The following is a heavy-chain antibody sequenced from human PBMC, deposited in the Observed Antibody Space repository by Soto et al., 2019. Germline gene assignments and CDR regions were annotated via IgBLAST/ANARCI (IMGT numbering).Heavy chain of an antibody. V-gene: IGHV5-10-1*01. Sequence: RGESLKISCKGSGYSFTSYWISWVRQMPGKGLEWMGRIDPSDSYTNYSPSFQGHVTISADKSISTAYLQWSSLKASDTAMYYCARRYSYGPYYFDYWGQGTLVTVSS. CDR3: ARRYSYGPYYFDY. J-gene: IGHJ4*02. CDR1: GYSFTSYW. D-gene: IGHD5-18*01. CDR2: IDPSDSYT.